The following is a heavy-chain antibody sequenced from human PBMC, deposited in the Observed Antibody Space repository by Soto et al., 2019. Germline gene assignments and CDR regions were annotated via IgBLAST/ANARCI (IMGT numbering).Heavy chain of an antibody. V-gene: IGHV3-74*01. D-gene: IGHD3-10*01. CDR1: GFTFSSNW. J-gene: IGHJ5*02. Sequence: EVQLVESGGGLVQPGGSLRLSCAASGFTFSSNWKHWVRQAPGKGLVWVARINSDGTTTTYADPVKGRFTISRDNAKNTVYLQMNSLRVEDTAVYYCATVGTGSYNWFDPWGRGTLVTVSS. CDR2: INSDGTTT. CDR3: ATVGTGSYNWFDP.